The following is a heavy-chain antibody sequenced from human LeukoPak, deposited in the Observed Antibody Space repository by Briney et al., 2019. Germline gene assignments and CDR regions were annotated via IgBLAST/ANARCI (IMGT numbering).Heavy chain of an antibody. V-gene: IGHV4-34*01. CDR3: ARFPTKNCSGGSCYPNLGYYYCGMDV. CDR2: INHSGST. D-gene: IGHD2-15*01. J-gene: IGHJ6*04. Sequence: SETLSLTCAVSGGSFIGYYWSWIRQPPGKGLEWIGEINHSGSTNYNPSLKSRVTISVDTSKNQFSLKLSSVTAADTAVYYCARFPTKNCSGGSCYPNLGYYYCGMDVWGKGTTVTVSS. CDR1: GGSFIGYY.